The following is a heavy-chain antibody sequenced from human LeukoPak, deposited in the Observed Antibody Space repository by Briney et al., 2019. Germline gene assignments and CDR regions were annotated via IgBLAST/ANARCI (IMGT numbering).Heavy chain of an antibody. J-gene: IGHJ4*02. CDR3: ASPGIAAAGREFYFDY. CDR2: IYYSGST. Sequence: PSGTLSLTCTVSGGSISSGDYYWSWIRQPPGKGLEWIGYIYYSGSTYYNPSLKSRVTISVDTSKNQFSLKLSSVTAADTAVYYCASPGIAAAGREFYFDYWGQGTLVTVSS. CDR1: GGSISSGDYY. V-gene: IGHV4-30-4*08. D-gene: IGHD6-13*01.